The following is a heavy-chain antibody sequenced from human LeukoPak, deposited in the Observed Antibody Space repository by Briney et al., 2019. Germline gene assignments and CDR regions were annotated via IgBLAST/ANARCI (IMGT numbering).Heavy chain of an antibody. Sequence: SVKVSCKASGGTFSSYAISWVQQAPGQGLEWMGGIIPIFGTANYAQKFRGRVTITADESTSTAYMELSSLRSEDTAVYYCAREEPAAINWFDPWGQGTLVTVSS. CDR3: AREEPAAINWFDP. CDR1: GGTFSSYA. D-gene: IGHD2-2*02. J-gene: IGHJ5*02. CDR2: IIPIFGTA. V-gene: IGHV1-69*01.